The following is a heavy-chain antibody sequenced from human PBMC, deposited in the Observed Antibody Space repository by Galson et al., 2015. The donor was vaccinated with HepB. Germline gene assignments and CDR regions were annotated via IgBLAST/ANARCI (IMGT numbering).Heavy chain of an antibody. CDR1: GFTFSNYA. D-gene: IGHD2-2*01. Sequence: SLRLSCAASGFTFSNYAMSWVRQAPGKGLEWVSIISSSRGNTFYGDSVKGRFTISRDNSKNTLYLQMNSLRAEDTAIYYCAKDGSPYCSTTACLYGMDVWGQGTTVTVSS. CDR3: AKDGSPYCSTTACLYGMDV. V-gene: IGHV3-23*01. CDR2: ISSSRGNT. J-gene: IGHJ6*02.